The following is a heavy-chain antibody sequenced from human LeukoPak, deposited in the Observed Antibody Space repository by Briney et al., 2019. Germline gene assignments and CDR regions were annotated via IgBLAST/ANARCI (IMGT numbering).Heavy chain of an antibody. D-gene: IGHD6-6*01. Sequence: ASVKVSCKASGYTFTSYGISWVRQAPGQGLEWMGWISAYNGNTNYAQKLQGRVTMTTDTSTGTAYMELRSLRSGDTAVYYCARDLGISIAARPGDYWGQGTLVTVSS. CDR2: ISAYNGNT. V-gene: IGHV1-18*01. CDR3: ARDLGISIAARPGDY. J-gene: IGHJ4*02. CDR1: GYTFTSYG.